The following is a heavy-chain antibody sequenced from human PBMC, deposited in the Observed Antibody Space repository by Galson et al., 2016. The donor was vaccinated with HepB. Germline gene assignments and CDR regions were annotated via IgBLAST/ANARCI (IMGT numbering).Heavy chain of an antibody. CDR3: ASTPFGRATGINWFDP. J-gene: IGHJ5*02. V-gene: IGHV3-74*03. D-gene: IGHD1-26*01. Sequence: SLRLSCAASGFTFSSYSMHWVRQAPRKGPVWVARVSTDRSSTAYADSVQGRFTITRDNAKNTLYLQMDSLRAEDTAEYYCASTPFGRATGINWFDPWGQGTLVIVSS. CDR1: GFTFSSYS. CDR2: VSTDRSST.